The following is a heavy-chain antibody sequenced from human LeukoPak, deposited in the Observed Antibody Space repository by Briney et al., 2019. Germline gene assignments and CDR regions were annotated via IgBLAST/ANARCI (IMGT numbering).Heavy chain of an antibody. D-gene: IGHD2-15*01. CDR1: GYSFTSYW. Sequence: GESLKISCKGSGYSFTSYWIGWVRQMPGKGLEWMGIIYPGDSDTRYSPSFQGQVTISADKSISTAYLQWSSLKASDTAMYYCARHAWCSGGSCYGLFDYWGQGTLVTVSS. CDR3: ARHAWCSGGSCYGLFDY. V-gene: IGHV5-51*01. CDR2: IYPGDSDT. J-gene: IGHJ4*02.